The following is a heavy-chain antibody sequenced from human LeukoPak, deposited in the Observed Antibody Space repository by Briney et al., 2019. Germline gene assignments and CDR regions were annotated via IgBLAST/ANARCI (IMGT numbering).Heavy chain of an antibody. CDR3: ATFSGSYPSYFDY. V-gene: IGHV3-21*01. D-gene: IGHD1-26*01. CDR2: ISSTSSYI. Sequence: TGGSLRLSCAASGFIFSSYSMNWVRQAPGKGLEWVSSISSTSSYIYYADSLKGRFTISRDNAKKSLYLQMNSLRAGDTAVYYCATFSGSYPSYFDYWGQGTLVTVSS. J-gene: IGHJ4*02. CDR1: GFIFSSYS.